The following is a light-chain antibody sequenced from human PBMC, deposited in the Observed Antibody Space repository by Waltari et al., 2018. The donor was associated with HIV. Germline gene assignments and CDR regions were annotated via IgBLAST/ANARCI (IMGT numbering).Light chain of an antibody. V-gene: IGKV3-11*01. CDR2: EAA. J-gene: IGKJ2*01. Sequence: IVLTQSPATLSLSTGESATLSCRASQSVSSYLAWYQQKPGQAPRLLIYEAANRATGIAARFSGSGSGTDFTLTISSLEPEDVAVYYYQQRYNWLDTFGQGTKLEIK. CDR3: QQRYNWLDT. CDR1: QSVSSY.